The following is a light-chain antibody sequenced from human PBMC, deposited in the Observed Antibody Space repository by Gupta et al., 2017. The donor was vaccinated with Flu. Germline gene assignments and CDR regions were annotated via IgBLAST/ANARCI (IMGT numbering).Light chain of an antibody. V-gene: IGKV2-30*01. J-gene: IGKJ1*01. CDR2: KAS. Sequence: DAVMTQSPLSLPVTLGQPASISCRSSESLVYSDGDSYVSWLHQRPGQSPRLLIYKASNRDSGVPDRISSSWSSTDFTLTISRLEAEDVGVYYCMHSTRWPWTFGQGTKVEI. CDR1: ESLVYSDGDSY. CDR3: MHSTRWPWT.